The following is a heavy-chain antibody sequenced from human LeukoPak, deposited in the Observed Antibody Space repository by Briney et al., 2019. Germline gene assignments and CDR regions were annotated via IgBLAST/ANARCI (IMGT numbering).Heavy chain of an antibody. Sequence: VASVKVSCKASGYTFTSYGISWVRQAPGQGLEWMGWISAYNGNTNYAQKLQGRVTMTTDTSTSTAYMELRSLRSDDTAVYYCARVKAVLRYFDWSTPGGWFDPWGQGTLVTASS. CDR1: GYTFTSYG. D-gene: IGHD3-9*01. CDR2: ISAYNGNT. V-gene: IGHV1-18*04. J-gene: IGHJ5*02. CDR3: ARVKAVLRYFDWSTPGGWFDP.